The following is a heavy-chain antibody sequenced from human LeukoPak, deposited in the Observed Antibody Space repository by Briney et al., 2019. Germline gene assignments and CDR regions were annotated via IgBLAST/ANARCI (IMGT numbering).Heavy chain of an antibody. CDR2: ISHDGSDK. V-gene: IGHV3-30*03. D-gene: IGHD5-12*01. CDR3: VRYSGYDYFFGY. Sequence: GGSLRLSCAASGFTFSSFSLHWVRQAPGKGLEWMALISHDGSDKYADSVKGRFTVSRDNSKNTLYLQMNSLRTEDTAVYYCVRYSGYDYFFGYWGQGSLVTVSS. CDR1: GFTFSSFS. J-gene: IGHJ4*02.